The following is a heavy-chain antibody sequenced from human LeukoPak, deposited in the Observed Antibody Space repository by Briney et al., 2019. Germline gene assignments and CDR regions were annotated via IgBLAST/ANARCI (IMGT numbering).Heavy chain of an antibody. CDR1: GFTYSSYA. CDR3: AKTAKVAVFDY. D-gene: IGHD3-22*01. Sequence: GGSLRLSCEASGFTYSSYAMSWVRQAPGKGLEWVSAISGSGGSTYYADSVKGRLTISRENSKNTLYLQMNSLRAEDTAVYYCAKTAKVAVFDYWGQGTLVTVYS. V-gene: IGHV3-23*01. CDR2: ISGSGGST. J-gene: IGHJ4*02.